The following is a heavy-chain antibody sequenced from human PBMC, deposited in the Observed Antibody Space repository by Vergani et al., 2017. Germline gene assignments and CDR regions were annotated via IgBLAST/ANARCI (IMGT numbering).Heavy chain of an antibody. CDR3: AKDGRSEVAGTFGAFDI. CDR2: ISPDGRTT. Sequence: EVQLLESGGGLAQPGGSLRLSCAASGFSFRTFSMFWVRQPPGKGLAWVSKISPDGRTTEYADSVRGRFTISRDNSKNTLFLHMNILRPEDTAVYYCAKDGRSEVAGTFGAFDIWGQGTMVTVSS. J-gene: IGHJ3*02. V-gene: IGHV3-23*01. CDR1: GFSFRTFS. D-gene: IGHD6-19*01.